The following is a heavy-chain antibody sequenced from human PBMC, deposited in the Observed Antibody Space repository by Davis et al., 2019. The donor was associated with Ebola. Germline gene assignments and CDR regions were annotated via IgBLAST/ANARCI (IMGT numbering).Heavy chain of an antibody. CDR1: GYGFTNYW. J-gene: IGHJ4*02. D-gene: IGHD1-26*01. CDR2: IYPYDSDT. Sequence: GESLKISCKNSGYGFTNYWIGWVRQMPGRGLEWMGIIYPYDSDTRYSPSFQGQVTISVDKSISTAYLQWSSLKASDTAIYYCAKRGGSYPSYYFDYWGQGTLVTVSS. CDR3: AKRGGSYPSYYFDY. V-gene: IGHV5-51*01.